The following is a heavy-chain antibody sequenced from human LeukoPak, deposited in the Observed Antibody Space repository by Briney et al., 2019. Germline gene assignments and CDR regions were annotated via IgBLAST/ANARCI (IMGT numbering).Heavy chain of an antibody. D-gene: IGHD1-1*01. CDR3: ARDFNWNEPYYFDY. J-gene: IGHJ4*02. CDR1: GFTLENHA. CDR2: TSSNGEVK. V-gene: IGHV3-23*01. Sequence: GGSLRLSCVASGFTLENHAMSWIRQAPGKGLEWVSGTSSNGEVKYYADSVKGRFTVSRDNSKDTLYLQMDSVGVEDTAMYYCARDFNWNEPYYFDYWGPGTLVTVSS.